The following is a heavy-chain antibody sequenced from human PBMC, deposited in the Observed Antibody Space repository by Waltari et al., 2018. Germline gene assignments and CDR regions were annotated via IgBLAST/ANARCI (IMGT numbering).Heavy chain of an antibody. D-gene: IGHD6-13*01. CDR2: IYTSGST. CDR1: GGSISSGSYY. J-gene: IGHJ3*02. CDR3: ARYSSSWNDAFDI. V-gene: IGHV4-61*02. Sequence: QVQLRESGPGLVKPSQTLSLTCTVSGGSISSGSYYWSWIRQPAGKGLEWIGRIYTSGSTNYNPSLKSRVTISVDTSKNQFSLKLSSVTAADTAVYYCARYSSSWNDAFDIWGQGTMVTVSS.